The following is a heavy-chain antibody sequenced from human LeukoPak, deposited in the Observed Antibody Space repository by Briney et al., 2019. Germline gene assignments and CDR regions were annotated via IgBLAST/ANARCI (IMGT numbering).Heavy chain of an antibody. CDR1: GFSFSDYY. Sequence: GGSLRLSCAPSGFSFSDYYMSYIRQPPGRGLGWVSYIRTTSTYTDYAGSVRGRFTISRDNAKNLLYLKMNSMRPEDTAVYYCARDWYCSSAICYTGRNWFDPWGQGTLVTVSS. V-gene: IGHV3-11*05. D-gene: IGHD2-2*02. CDR3: ARDWYCSSAICYTGRNWFDP. J-gene: IGHJ5*02. CDR2: IRTTSTYT.